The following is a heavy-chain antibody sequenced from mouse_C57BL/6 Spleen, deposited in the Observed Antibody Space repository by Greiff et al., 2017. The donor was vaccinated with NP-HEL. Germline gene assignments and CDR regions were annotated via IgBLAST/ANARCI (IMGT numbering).Heavy chain of an antibody. Sequence: EVQRVESGGGLVQPGGSMKLSCVASGFTFSNYWMNWVRQSPEKGLEWVAQIRLKSDNYATHYAESVKGRFTISRDDSKSSVYLQMNNLRAEDTGIYYCTGDSSGYGYWGQGTTLTVSS. V-gene: IGHV6-3*01. J-gene: IGHJ2*01. CDR2: IRLKSDNYAT. CDR3: TGDSSGYGY. D-gene: IGHD3-2*02. CDR1: GFTFSNYW.